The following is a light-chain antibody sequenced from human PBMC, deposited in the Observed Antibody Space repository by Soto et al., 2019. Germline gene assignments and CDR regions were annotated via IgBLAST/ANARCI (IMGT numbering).Light chain of an antibody. Sequence: EILLTQSPGTLSLSPGERATLSCRAIQSVSSSYLAWYQQKPGQAPRLLIYGASSRATGIPDRFSGSGPGTDFTLTISRLEPEDFAVYYCQQYGSSPALTFGGGTKVDIK. V-gene: IGKV3-20*01. J-gene: IGKJ4*01. CDR1: QSVSSSY. CDR2: GAS. CDR3: QQYGSSPALT.